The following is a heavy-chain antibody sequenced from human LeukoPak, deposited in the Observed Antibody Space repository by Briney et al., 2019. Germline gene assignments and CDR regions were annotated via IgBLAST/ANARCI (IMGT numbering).Heavy chain of an antibody. Sequence: SETLSLTCAVYGGSFSGYYWSWIRQSPVKGLVWLGEINHSGSTNYNPSLKSRVTISVDTSKNQFSLKLSSVTAADTAVYYCAREPYYYDSSGYSPYFQHWGQGTLVTVSS. CDR3: AREPYYYDSSGYSPYFQH. J-gene: IGHJ1*01. V-gene: IGHV4-34*01. CDR1: GGSFSGYY. D-gene: IGHD3-22*01. CDR2: INHSGST.